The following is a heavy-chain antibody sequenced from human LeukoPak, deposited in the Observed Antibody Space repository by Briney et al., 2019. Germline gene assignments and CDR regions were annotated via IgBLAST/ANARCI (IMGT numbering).Heavy chain of an antibody. J-gene: IGHJ4*02. CDR1: GFTFNNYA. Sequence: GGSLRLSCAASGFTFNNYAMNWVRQAPGKGLEWVSSISDRGYSTYYADSVKGRFTISRDNSRSTLYLQMNSLRADDTATYYCAKDRGTIRMMVVVAVPGPSHFFGSWGLGTLVTVSS. CDR2: ISDRGYST. D-gene: IGHD3-22*01. CDR3: AKDRGTIRMMVVVAVPGPSHFFGS. V-gene: IGHV3-23*01.